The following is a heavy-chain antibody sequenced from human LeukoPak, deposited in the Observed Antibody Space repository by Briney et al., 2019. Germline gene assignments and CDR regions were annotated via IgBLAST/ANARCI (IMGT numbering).Heavy chain of an antibody. CDR2: ISWNSGSI. D-gene: IGHD1-1*01. J-gene: IGHJ6*02. V-gene: IGHV3-9*01. CDR1: GFTFDDYA. Sequence: GGSLRLSCAASGFTFDDYAMHWVRQAPGKGLEWVSGISWNSGSIGYADSVKGRFTISRDNAKNSLYLQMNSLRAEDTALYYCARDSKLERRVMDVWGQGTTVTVSS. CDR3: ARDSKLERRVMDV.